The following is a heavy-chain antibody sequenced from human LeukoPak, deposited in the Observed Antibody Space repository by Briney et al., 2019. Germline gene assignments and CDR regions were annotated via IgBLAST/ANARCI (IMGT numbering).Heavy chain of an antibody. D-gene: IGHD1-20*01. V-gene: IGHV4-59*01. CDR2: IYYSGST. CDR1: GGSISSYY. Sequence: SETLSLTCTVSGGSISSYYWSWIRQPPGKGLEWIGYIYYSGSTNYNPSLKSRVTISVDTSKNQFSLKLSSVTAADTAVYYCARELTGTARSFDYWGQGTLVTVSS. CDR3: ARELTGTARSFDY. J-gene: IGHJ4*02.